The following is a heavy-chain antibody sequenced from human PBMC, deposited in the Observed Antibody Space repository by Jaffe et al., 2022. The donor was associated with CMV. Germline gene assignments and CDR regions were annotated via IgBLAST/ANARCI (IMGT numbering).Heavy chain of an antibody. J-gene: IGHJ4*02. D-gene: IGHD2-15*01. CDR1: GGSISSSSYY. CDR3: ARHSLSIVVVVAATLFDY. V-gene: IGHV4-39*01. CDR2: IYYSGST. Sequence: QLQLQESGPGLVKPSETLSLTCTVSGGSISSSSYYWGWIRQPPGKGLEWIGSIYYSGSTYYNPSLKSRVTISVDTSKNQFSLKLSSVTAADTAVYYCARHSLSIVVVVAATLFDYWGQGTLVTVSS.